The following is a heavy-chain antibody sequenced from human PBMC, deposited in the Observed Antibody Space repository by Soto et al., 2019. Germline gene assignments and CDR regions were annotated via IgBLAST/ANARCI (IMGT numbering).Heavy chain of an antibody. CDR3: ARKLRFLEWLFPGNWFDP. D-gene: IGHD3-3*01. CDR1: GGSFSGYY. J-gene: IGHJ5*02. Sequence: SETLSLTCAVYGGSFSGYYWSWIRQPPGKGLEWIGEIKHSGSTNYNPSLKSRVTISVDTSKNQFSLKLSSVTAADTAVYYCARKLRFLEWLFPGNWFDPWGQGTLVTVSS. CDR2: IKHSGST. V-gene: IGHV4-34*01.